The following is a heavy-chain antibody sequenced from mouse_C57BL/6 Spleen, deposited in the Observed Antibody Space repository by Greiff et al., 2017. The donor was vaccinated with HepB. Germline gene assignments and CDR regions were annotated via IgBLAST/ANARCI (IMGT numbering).Heavy chain of an antibody. V-gene: IGHV1-53*01. CDR3: AQTAQGRYYFDY. CDR2: INPSNGGT. J-gene: IGHJ2*01. D-gene: IGHD3-2*02. Sequence: VQLQQSGTELVKPGASVKLSCKASGYTFTSYWMHWVKQRPGQGLEWIGNINPSNGGTNYNEKFKSKATLTVDKSSSTAYMQLSSLTSEDSAVYYCAQTAQGRYYFDYWGQGTTLTVSS. CDR1: GYTFTSYW.